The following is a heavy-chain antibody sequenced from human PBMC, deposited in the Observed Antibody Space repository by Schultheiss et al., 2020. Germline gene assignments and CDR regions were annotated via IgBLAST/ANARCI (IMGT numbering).Heavy chain of an antibody. J-gene: IGHJ4*02. CDR3: ARGMRDIAAAGVGY. D-gene: IGHD6-13*01. CDR1: GFTFSSYG. V-gene: IGHV3-30*03. CDR2: ISYDGSNK. Sequence: GESLKISCAASGFTFSSYGMHWVRQAPGKGLEWVAVISYDGSNKYYADSVKGRFTISRDNSKNTLYLQMNSLRAEDTAVYYCARGMRDIAAAGVGYWGQGTLVTV.